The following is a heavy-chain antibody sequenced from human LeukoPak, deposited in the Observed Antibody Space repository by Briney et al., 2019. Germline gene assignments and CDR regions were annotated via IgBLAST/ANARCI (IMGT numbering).Heavy chain of an antibody. V-gene: IGHV3-21*01. CDR1: GFTFSNYS. J-gene: IGHJ4*02. CDR3: ASLVFYDILTGPDY. CDR2: ISSSSSYI. D-gene: IGHD3-9*01. Sequence: GGSLRLSCAASGFTFSNYSMNWVRQAPGKGLEWVSSISSSSSYIYYADSVKGRFTISRDNAKNSLYLQMNSLRAEDTAVYYCASLVFYDILTGPDYWGQGTLVTVSS.